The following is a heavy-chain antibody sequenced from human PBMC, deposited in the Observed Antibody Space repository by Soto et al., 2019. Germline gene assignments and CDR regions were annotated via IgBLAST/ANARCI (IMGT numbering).Heavy chain of an antibody. J-gene: IGHJ4*02. Sequence: PSETLSLTCTVSGGSISSYYWSWIRQPPGKGLEWIGYIYYSGSTNYNPSLKSRVTISVDTSKNQFSLKLSSVTAADTAVYYCAREGGYSSSWLLYWGQGTLVTVSS. D-gene: IGHD6-13*01. CDR1: GGSISSYY. CDR2: IYYSGST. CDR3: AREGGYSSSWLLY. V-gene: IGHV4-59*01.